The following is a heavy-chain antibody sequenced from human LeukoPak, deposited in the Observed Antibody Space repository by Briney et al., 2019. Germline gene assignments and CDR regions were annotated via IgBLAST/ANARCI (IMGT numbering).Heavy chain of an antibody. J-gene: IGHJ5*02. V-gene: IGHV3-33*08. D-gene: IGHD3-16*02. Sequence: GGSLRLSCTASGFTFSNFWMGWVRQAPGKGLEWVGVIWYDGSNVKYPDSVKGRFTISRDNSKNMMYLQMNSLRAEDTAVYYCARDRGHYDYVLGELSSPNNWFDPWGQGTLVTVSS. CDR2: IWYDGSNV. CDR3: ARDRGHYDYVLGELSSPNNWFDP. CDR1: GFTFSNFW.